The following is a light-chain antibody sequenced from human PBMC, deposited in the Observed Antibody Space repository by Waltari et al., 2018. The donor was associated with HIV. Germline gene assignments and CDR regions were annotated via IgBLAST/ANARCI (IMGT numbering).Light chain of an antibody. CDR2: DAS. J-gene: IGKJ2*01. CDR1: QSVTSNY. Sequence: EIVLTQSPGTLSLSPGERATLSCRASQSVTSNYLAWYQQKPGQAPRLLIYDASSRATGIPERFSGSGSGTDFTLTVSRLESEDFAVYYCQQYGGSPPEYTFGQGTKLEIK. V-gene: IGKV3-20*01. CDR3: QQYGGSPPEYT.